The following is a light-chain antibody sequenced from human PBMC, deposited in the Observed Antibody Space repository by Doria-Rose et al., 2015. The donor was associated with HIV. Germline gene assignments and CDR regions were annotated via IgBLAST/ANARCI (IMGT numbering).Light chain of an antibody. CDR1: QSFSSTY. Sequence: TQPPGTLSLSPGERATLSCRASQSFSSTYLAWYQQKPGQAPSLLIYDGSTRATGITGRFSASGSGTDFTLTINRLEPEDFALYYCHQYGTSWTFGQGTKVEI. J-gene: IGKJ1*01. V-gene: IGKV3-20*01. CDR3: HQYGTSWT. CDR2: DGS.